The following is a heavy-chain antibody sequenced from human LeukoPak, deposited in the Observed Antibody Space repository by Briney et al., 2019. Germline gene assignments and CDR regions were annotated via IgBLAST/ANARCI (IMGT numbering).Heavy chain of an antibody. CDR3: ARVDYGDYGFDY. Sequence: PGGSLRLSCAASGFTVSSNYISWVRQAPGKGLEWVSVIYSGGSTYYADSVKGRFTISRDNSKNTLYLQMNSLRAEDTAVYYCARVDYGDYGFDYWGQGTLVTVSS. D-gene: IGHD4-17*01. J-gene: IGHJ4*02. CDR2: IYSGGST. CDR1: GFTVSSNY. V-gene: IGHV3-66*01.